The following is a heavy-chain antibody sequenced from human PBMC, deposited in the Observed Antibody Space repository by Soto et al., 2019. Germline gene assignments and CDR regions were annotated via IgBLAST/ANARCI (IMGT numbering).Heavy chain of an antibody. CDR2: IYYSGTT. CDR3: ARSTEDSDY. J-gene: IGHJ4*02. Sequence: QVQLQESCAGLVKPSQTLSLTCTVSGVSISSGGDYWSWIRQHPGKGLEWIGYIYYSGTTYYSPSLKSRVTISVDTSKNQFSLKLRSVTAADTAVYHCARSTEDSDYWGQGTLVTVSS. V-gene: IGHV4-31*03. CDR1: GVSISSGGDY.